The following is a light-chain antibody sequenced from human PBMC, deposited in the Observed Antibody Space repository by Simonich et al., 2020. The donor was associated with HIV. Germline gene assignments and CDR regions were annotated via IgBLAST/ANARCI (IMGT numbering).Light chain of an antibody. CDR1: SSDVGGYNL. Sequence: QSALTQPASVSGSPGQSITISCTGTSSDVGGYNLVSWYQHYPGKAPKLMVSEDIKRPSGVSNRFSGSKSGNTASLTISGLQAEDEADYYCCSYAGSYTWVFGGGTKLTVL. J-gene: IGLJ3*02. CDR3: CSYAGSYTWV. CDR2: EDI. V-gene: IGLV2-23*01.